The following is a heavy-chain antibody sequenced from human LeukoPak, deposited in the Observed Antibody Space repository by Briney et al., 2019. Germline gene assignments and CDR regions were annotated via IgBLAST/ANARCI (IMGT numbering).Heavy chain of an antibody. CDR1: RFTFSNYW. V-gene: IGHV3-7*01. CDR3: ARLGARQMLEY. Sequence: GGSLRLSCGASRFTFSNYWMSWVRQAPGKGLEWVANIKQDGGQIYYLESVKGRFTVSRDNAKNSLYLQMNSLRAEDTAVYYCARLGARQMLEYWGQGTLVTVSS. J-gene: IGHJ4*02. CDR2: IKQDGGQI. D-gene: IGHD4-17*01.